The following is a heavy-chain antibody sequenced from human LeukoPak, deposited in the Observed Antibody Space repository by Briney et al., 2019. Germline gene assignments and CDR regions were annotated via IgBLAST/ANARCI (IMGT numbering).Heavy chain of an antibody. Sequence: SGTLSLTCTVSGDSISSTNWWSWVRQPPGKGLEWIGSIYYSGSTYYNPSLKSRVTISVDTSKNQFSLKLSSVTAADTAVYYCARTWIQLWLRRSWFDPWGQGTLVTVSS. J-gene: IGHJ5*02. V-gene: IGHV4-4*02. CDR2: IYYSGST. CDR3: ARTWIQLWLRRSWFDP. CDR1: GDSISSTNW. D-gene: IGHD5-18*01.